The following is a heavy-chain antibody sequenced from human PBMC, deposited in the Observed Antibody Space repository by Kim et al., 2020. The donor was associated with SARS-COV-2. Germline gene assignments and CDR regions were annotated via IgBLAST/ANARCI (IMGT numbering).Heavy chain of an antibody. V-gene: IGHV1-8*01. D-gene: IGHD3-22*01. CDR3: AREDSSDIGIDY. Sequence: GYAQKFQGRVTMTRNTSISTAYMELSSLRSEDTAVYYCAREDSSDIGIDYWGQGTLVTVSS. J-gene: IGHJ4*02.